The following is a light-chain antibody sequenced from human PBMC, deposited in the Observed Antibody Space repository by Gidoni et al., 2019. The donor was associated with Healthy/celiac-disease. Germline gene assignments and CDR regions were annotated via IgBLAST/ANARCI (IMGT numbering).Light chain of an antibody. CDR1: QTISNW. V-gene: IGKV1-5*03. CDR3: QLYHPSSPYT. CDR2: KAS. Sequence: DVQMKQSPSSLSASVCDRVTITCRASQTISNWLALYQQKPGKAPTLLIYKASYLDSGAPSRFSGRGSGTEFTLTISSLQPDDFATYYCQLYHPSSPYTFGQGTKLEIK. J-gene: IGKJ2*01.